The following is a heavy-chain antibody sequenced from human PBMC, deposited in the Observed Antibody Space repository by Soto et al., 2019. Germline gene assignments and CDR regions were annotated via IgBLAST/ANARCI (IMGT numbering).Heavy chain of an antibody. CDR1: GFTFDDYA. D-gene: IGHD3-10*01. J-gene: IGHJ6*02. CDR3: AKDCGAERCGSGSYYIDYYYGMDV. V-gene: IGHV3-9*01. CDR2: ISWNSGSI. Sequence: GGSLRLSCAASGFTFDDYAMHWVRQAPGKGLEWVSGISWNSGSIGYADSVKGRFTISRDNAKNSLYLQMNSLRAEDTALYYCAKDCGAERCGSGSYYIDYYYGMDVWGQGTTVTVSS.